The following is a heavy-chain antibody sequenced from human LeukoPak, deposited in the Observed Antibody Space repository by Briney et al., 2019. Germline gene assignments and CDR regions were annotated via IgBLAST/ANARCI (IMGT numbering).Heavy chain of an antibody. D-gene: IGHD3-9*01. J-gene: IGHJ3*02. CDR1: GGSISSSTYF. V-gene: IGHV4-39*07. CDR3: ARDRSGAYYDILTGYSPLGAFDI. CDR2: IYYSGST. Sequence: SETLSLTCTVSGGSISSSTYFWGWIRQPPGKGLEWIGTIYYSGSTYYNPSLKSRVTISVDTSKNQFSLKLSSVTAADTAVYYCARDRSGAYYDILTGYSPLGAFDIWGQGTMVTVSS.